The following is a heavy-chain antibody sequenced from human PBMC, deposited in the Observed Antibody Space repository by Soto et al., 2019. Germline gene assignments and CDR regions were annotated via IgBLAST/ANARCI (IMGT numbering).Heavy chain of an antibody. CDR2: ISGSGGVI. D-gene: IGHD3-10*01. Sequence: GGSLRLSCAASGFAFSEYSMAWVRQAPGKGPEWVSYISGSGGVIYYVDSVKGRFTVSRDNAKNPLFLQMNSLRQEDTAVYYCAREEVRGIIRWFDPWGQGTRVTVSS. J-gene: IGHJ5*02. CDR1: GFAFSEYS. V-gene: IGHV3-21*06. CDR3: AREEVRGIIRWFDP.